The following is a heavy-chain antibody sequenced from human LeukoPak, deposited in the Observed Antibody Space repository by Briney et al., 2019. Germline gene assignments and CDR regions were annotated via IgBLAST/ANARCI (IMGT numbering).Heavy chain of an antibody. D-gene: IGHD2-15*01. V-gene: IGHV3-48*01. J-gene: IGHJ4*02. CDR2: ISSSSSTI. CDR1: GFTFSSYS. Sequence: PGGSLRLSCAASGFTFSSYSMNWVRQAPGKGLEWVSYISSSSSTIYYADSVKGRFTISRDNSKNTLYLQMNSLRAEDTAVYYCAKDPVVVAATPGYFDYWGQGTLVTVSS. CDR3: AKDPVVVAATPGYFDY.